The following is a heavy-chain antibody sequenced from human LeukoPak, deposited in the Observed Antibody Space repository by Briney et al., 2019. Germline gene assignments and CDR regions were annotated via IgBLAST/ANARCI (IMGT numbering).Heavy chain of an antibody. CDR1: GFTFSSYE. Sequence: AGGSLRLSCAASGFTFSSYEMNWIRQAPGKGLEWVSYISSSGSIIHYADSVKGRFTISRDNAKNSLYLQMNSLRAEDTAVYYCARAQYYYGSGSYDYFDYWGQGTLVTVSS. CDR3: ARAQYYYGSGSYDYFDY. CDR2: ISSSGSII. J-gene: IGHJ4*02. D-gene: IGHD3-10*01. V-gene: IGHV3-48*03.